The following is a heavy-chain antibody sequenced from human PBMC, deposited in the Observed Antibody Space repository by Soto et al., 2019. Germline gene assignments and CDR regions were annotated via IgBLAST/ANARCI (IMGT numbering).Heavy chain of an antibody. V-gene: IGHV3-23*01. J-gene: IGHJ4*02. CDR2: ISSSGGST. CDR1: GFTFSSYA. D-gene: IGHD3-22*01. Sequence: EVQLLESGGDLIQPGGSLRLSCAASGFTFSSYAMSWVRQAPGKGLGWVSAISSSGGSTFYADSVKGRFTISRDNSRNTLYLQMSSLRAEDTAIYYCAKYQPMTQPRPYFDYWGRGTLVTVSS. CDR3: AKYQPMTQPRPYFDY.